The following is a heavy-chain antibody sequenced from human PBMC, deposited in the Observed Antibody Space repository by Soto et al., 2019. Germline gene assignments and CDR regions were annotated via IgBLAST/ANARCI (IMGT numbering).Heavy chain of an antibody. CDR3: AKVGVLRPGYNYRGMDV. CDR2: ISYDGRNE. Sequence: QRQLVESGGGVVQPGRSLRLSCAASGFTFSSYGMHWVRQAPGKGLDWVAFISYDGRNENYADSVKGRFTISRDNSMNTVFLQMDSLRAEDTAVYYCAKVGVLRPGYNYRGMDVWGQGTTVTVSS. CDR1: GFTFSSYG. J-gene: IGHJ6*02. V-gene: IGHV3-30*18. D-gene: IGHD5-12*01.